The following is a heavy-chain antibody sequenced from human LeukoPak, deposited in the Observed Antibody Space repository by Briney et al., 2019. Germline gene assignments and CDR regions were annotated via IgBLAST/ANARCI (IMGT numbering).Heavy chain of an antibody. CDR1: GGSISSGGYY. J-gene: IGHJ4*02. CDR3: ARFDYGDTGLFDY. Sequence: SETLSLTCPVSGGSISSGGYYWSWIRQHPGKGLEWIGYIYYSGSTYYNPSLKSRVTISVDTSKNQFSLKLSSVTAADTAVYYCARFDYGDTGLFDYWGQGTLVTVSS. V-gene: IGHV4-31*03. CDR2: IYYSGST. D-gene: IGHD4-17*01.